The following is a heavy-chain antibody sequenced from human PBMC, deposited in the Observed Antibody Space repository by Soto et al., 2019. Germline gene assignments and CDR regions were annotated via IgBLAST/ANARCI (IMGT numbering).Heavy chain of an antibody. J-gene: IGHJ4*02. D-gene: IGHD6-13*01. CDR2: IYYSGST. CDR1: GGSISSYY. CDR3: ARGQQLGEIFDD. V-gene: IGHV4-59*08. Sequence: SETLSLTCTVSGGSISSYYWSWIRQPPGKGLEWIGYIYYSGSTNYNPSLKSRVTISVDTSKNQFSLKLSSVTAADTAVYYCARGQQLGEIFDDWGQGTLVTFSS.